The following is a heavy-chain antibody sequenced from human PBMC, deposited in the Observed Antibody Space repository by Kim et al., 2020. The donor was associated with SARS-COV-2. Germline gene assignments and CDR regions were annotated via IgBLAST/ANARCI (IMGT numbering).Heavy chain of an antibody. V-gene: IGHV3-66*01. J-gene: IGHJ6*02. CDR3: AKGYCGGDCYGLYYYGMDV. Sequence: GGSLRLSCAASGFTVSSNYMSWVRQAPGKGLEWVSVIYSGGSTYYADSVKGRFTISRDNSKNTLYLQMNSLRAEDTAVYYCAKGYCGGDCYGLYYYGMDVWDQGCTVTVSS. D-gene: IGHD2-21*02. CDR1: GFTVSSNY. CDR2: IYSGGST.